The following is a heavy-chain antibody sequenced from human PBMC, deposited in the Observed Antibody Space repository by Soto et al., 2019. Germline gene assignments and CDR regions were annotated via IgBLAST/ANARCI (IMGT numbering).Heavy chain of an antibody. Sequence: TLSLTCTVSGVSISSGGYYCSWIRQHPGKGLHLLGNIYYSGSTNYNPSLKSRIIISLDTSKNQFSLKLSSVTAADTAVYFCARYRISGSWSKFDYWGQGTLVTVSS. CDR1: GVSISSGGYY. J-gene: IGHJ4*02. V-gene: IGHV4-31*03. CDR3: ARYRISGSWSKFDY. CDR2: IYYSGST. D-gene: IGHD6-13*01.